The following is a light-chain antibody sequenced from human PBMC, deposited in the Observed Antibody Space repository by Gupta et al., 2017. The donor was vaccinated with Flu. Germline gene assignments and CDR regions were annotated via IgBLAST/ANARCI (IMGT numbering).Light chain of an antibody. CDR3: QAWDSSTVI. CDR1: HLGEKF. CDR2: KDN. J-gene: IGLJ2*01. V-gene: IGLV3-1*01. Sequence: SYELIQSPSVSVSPGQTATISCSGDHLGEKFVSWYQQKPGQSPALVIYKDNRRPSGIPERFSGSNPGKTATLTISGTQALDEADYYCQAWDSSTVIFGGGTKLTVL.